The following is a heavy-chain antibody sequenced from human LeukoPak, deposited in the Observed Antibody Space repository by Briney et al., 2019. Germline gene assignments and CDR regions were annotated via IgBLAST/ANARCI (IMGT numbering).Heavy chain of an antibody. CDR2: TYPGDSDT. Sequence: GESLKIFCKGSGYSFTTYWIGWVRQMPGKGLEWMGITYPGDSDTRYSPSFQGQVTMSADKSISTAYLQWSSLKASDTAMYYCARHGIIYSGLFDYWGQGTLVTVSS. CDR1: GYSFTTYW. CDR3: ARHGIIYSGLFDY. V-gene: IGHV5-51*01. D-gene: IGHD5-12*01. J-gene: IGHJ4*02.